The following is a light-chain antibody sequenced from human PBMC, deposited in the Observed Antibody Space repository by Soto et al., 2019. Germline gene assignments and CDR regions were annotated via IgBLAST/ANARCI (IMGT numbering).Light chain of an antibody. CDR2: LNSDGSH. CDR3: QTWGTGTVV. CDR1: SGHSSYA. Sequence: QAVVTQSPSASASLGAAVNLTCILSSGHSSYAIAWHQQQPEKGPRYLMKLNSDGSHSKGDGIPDRFSGSSSGAERYLTISSLQSEDEADYYCQTWGTGTVVFGGGTKLTVL. V-gene: IGLV4-69*01. J-gene: IGLJ2*01.